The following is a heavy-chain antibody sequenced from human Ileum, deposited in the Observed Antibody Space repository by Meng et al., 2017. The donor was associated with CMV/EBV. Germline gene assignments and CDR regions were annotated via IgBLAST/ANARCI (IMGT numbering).Heavy chain of an antibody. D-gene: IGHD3-3*01. CDR2: INPNSGGT. V-gene: IGHV1-2*02. Sequence: EQWVRAEVQIKEPGALVTVSCKASGYTFTGYYLHWVRQAPGQGLEWMGWINPNSGGTNYAQKFQGRVTMTRDTSISTAYMELSRLRSDDTAVYYCARDGGFLEWLTCRFDPWGQGTLVTVSS. CDR3: ARDGGFLEWLTCRFDP. J-gene: IGHJ5*02. CDR1: GYTFTGYY.